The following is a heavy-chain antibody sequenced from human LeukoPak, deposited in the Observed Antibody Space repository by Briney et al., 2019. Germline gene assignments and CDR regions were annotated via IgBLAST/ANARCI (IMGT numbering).Heavy chain of an antibody. J-gene: IGHJ4*02. Sequence: GGSLRLSCAASGFTFSRYAMTWARQGPGKGLEWVSAISGSGGSTYYADSVKGRFTISSHNSKNPLYLQMNSLRAEDTAVYYCARGWGGSFDYWGQGTLVTVSS. CDR1: GFTFSRYA. CDR3: ARGWGGSFDY. CDR2: ISGSGGST. V-gene: IGHV3-23*01. D-gene: IGHD3-16*01.